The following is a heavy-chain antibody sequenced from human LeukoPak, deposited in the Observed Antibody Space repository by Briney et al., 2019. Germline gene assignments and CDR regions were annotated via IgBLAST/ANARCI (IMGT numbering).Heavy chain of an antibody. Sequence: QTGGSLRLSCAASGFTFSDFWMSWVRQAPGKGLVWISNINEHGTTAYADSVKGRFTISRDNAKNILYLQMNSLRAEDTAVYYCAKDKLSDSSGYYVSYFDYWGQGTLVTVSS. J-gene: IGHJ4*02. D-gene: IGHD3-22*01. CDR1: GFTFSDFW. V-gene: IGHV3-74*01. CDR3: AKDKLSDSSGYYVSYFDY. CDR2: INEHGTT.